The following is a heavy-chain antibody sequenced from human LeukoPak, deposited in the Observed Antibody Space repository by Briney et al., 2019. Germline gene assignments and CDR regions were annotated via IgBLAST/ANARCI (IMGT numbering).Heavy chain of an antibody. CDR3: ARARQSGMTYDAFDI. V-gene: IGHV3-74*01. J-gene: IGHJ3*02. CDR2: IYTDGIDT. D-gene: IGHD5-24*01. CDR1: GFTFSNYW. Sequence: PGGSLRLSCAASGFTFSNYWMHWVRQAPGRGLEWVSRIYTDGIDTNYADSVKGRFTISRDNAKNTLYLQMNSLRVEDTAVYYCARARQSGMTYDAFDIWGQGTMVTVSS.